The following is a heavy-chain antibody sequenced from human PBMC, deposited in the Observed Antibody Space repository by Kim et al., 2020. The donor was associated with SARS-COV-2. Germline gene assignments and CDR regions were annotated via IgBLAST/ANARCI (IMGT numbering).Heavy chain of an antibody. CDR2: IDWDDDK. J-gene: IGHJ4*02. Sequence: SGPTLVNPTQTLTLTCTFSGFSLSTSGMCVSWIRQPPGKALEWLARIDWDDDKYYSPPLQTRLTIYKDTSKNQVVLTMTNMDPVDTATYYCARIVVAAAGSPFDYWGQGTLVTVSS. CDR3: ARIVVAAAGSPFDY. D-gene: IGHD6-13*01. CDR1: GFSLSTSGMC. V-gene: IGHV2-70*11.